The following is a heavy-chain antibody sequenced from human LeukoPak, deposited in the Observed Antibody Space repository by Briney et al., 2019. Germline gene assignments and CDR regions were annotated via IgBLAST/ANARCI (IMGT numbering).Heavy chain of an antibody. CDR3: ASRKHGYYDILTGYSADAFDI. CDR1: GGSISSGSYY. Sequence: SETLSLTCTVSGGSISSGSYYWSWIRQPAGKGLEWIGRIYTSGSTNYNPSLKSRVTISVDTSKNQFSLKLSSVTAADTAVYYCASRKHGYYDILTGYSADAFDIWGQGTMVTVSS. J-gene: IGHJ3*02. V-gene: IGHV4-61*02. CDR2: IYTSGST. D-gene: IGHD3-9*01.